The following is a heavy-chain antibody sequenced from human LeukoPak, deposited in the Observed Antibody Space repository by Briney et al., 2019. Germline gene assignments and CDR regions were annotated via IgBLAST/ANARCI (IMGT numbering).Heavy chain of an antibody. D-gene: IGHD6-19*01. CDR2: IYYSGST. V-gene: IGHV4-39*01. Sequence: SETLSLTCTVSGGSISSSSYYWGWIRQPPGKGLEWIGSIYYSGSTYYNPSLKSRVTISVDTSKNQFSLKLSSVTAADTAAYYCARRGPGWYYFDYWGQGTLVTVSS. CDR3: ARRGPGWYYFDY. J-gene: IGHJ4*02. CDR1: GGSISSSSYY.